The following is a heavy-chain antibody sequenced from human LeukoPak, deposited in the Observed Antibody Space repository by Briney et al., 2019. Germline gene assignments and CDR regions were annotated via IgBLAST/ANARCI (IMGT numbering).Heavy chain of an antibody. CDR2: INTDGSST. J-gene: IGHJ4*02. CDR3: ARVSGIYLAARTFDY. CDR1: GFTFSSYW. V-gene: IGHV3-74*01. D-gene: IGHD6-6*01. Sequence: GGSLRLSCAASGFTFSSYWMHWVRQAPGKGLVWVSRINTDGSSTSYADSVKGRFTISRDNAKNTLYLQMNSLRAEDTAVYYCARVSGIYLAARTFDYWGQGTLVTVSS.